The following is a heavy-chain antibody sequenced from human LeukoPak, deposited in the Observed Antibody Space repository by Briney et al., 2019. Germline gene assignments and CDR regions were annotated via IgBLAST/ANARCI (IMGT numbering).Heavy chain of an antibody. Sequence: GGSLRLSCAASGFPFTSGFTFSDYYTSWIRQAPGKGLEWVSYISSTSTYTNYADSVKGRFTISRDNANNSVYLQMNSLRADDTAIYYCARGGTGAFDYWGQGTLVTVSS. CDR2: ISSTSTYT. CDR3: ARGGTGAFDY. D-gene: IGHD2-8*02. V-gene: IGHV3-11*06. J-gene: IGHJ4*02. CDR1: GFPFTSGFTFSDYY.